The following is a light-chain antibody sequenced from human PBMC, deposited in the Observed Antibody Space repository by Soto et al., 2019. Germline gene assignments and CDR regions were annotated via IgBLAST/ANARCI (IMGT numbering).Light chain of an antibody. CDR2: KAS. V-gene: IGKV1-5*03. Sequence: DIQMTQSPSTLSGSVGDRVTITCRASQTISSWLAWYQQKPGKAPKLLIYKASTLKSGVPSRFSGSGSGTEFTLTISSLQPEDFATYYCQQTNSFPFTFGPGTKVDI. CDR1: QTISSW. CDR3: QQTNSFPFT. J-gene: IGKJ3*01.